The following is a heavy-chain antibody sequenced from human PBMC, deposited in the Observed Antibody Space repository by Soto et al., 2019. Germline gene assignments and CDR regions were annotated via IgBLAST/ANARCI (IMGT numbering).Heavy chain of an antibody. V-gene: IGHV3-23*01. CDR2: ISGSGGST. CDR3: AKRMTYYDILTGSKGGYYFVY. J-gene: IGHJ4*02. Sequence: PGGSLRLSCAASGFTFSSYAMSWVRQAPGKGLEWVSAISGSGGSTYYADSVKGRSTISRDNSKNTLYLQMNSLRAEDTAVYYCAKRMTYYDILTGSKGGYYFVYWREGPLVTV. CDR1: GFTFSSYA. D-gene: IGHD3-9*01.